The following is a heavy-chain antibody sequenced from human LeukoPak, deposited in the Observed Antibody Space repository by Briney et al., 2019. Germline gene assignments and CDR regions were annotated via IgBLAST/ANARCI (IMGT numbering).Heavy chain of an antibody. CDR1: GYTFTTYY. J-gene: IGHJ4*02. Sequence: ASVEVSCKASGYTFTTYYVHWVRQAPGQGLEWMGWINPNSGGTNYAQKFQGRVTMTRDTSISTAYMELSRLRSDDTAVYYCAREVIAAAGYFDYWGQGTLVTVSS. CDR2: INPNSGGT. CDR3: AREVIAAAGYFDY. V-gene: IGHV1-2*02. D-gene: IGHD6-13*01.